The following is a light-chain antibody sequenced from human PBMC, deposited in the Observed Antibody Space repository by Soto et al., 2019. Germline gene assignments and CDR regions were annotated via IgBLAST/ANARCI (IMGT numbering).Light chain of an antibody. CDR1: QSVSSSY. CDR2: GAS. J-gene: IGKJ2*01. Sequence: EIVLTQSPGTLSLSPGERATLSCRASQSVSSSYLAWYQQKPGQAPRLLIYGASSRATGIPDRFSGSGSGTVFTLTISRPEPEDFAVYFSQQYGNSPPNTFGQGTKVEIK. CDR3: QQYGNSPPNT. V-gene: IGKV3-20*01.